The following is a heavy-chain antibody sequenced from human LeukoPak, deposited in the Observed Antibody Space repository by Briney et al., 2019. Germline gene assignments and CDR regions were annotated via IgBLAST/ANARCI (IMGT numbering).Heavy chain of an antibody. CDR1: GFTLSTYW. D-gene: IGHD3-22*01. CDR3: ARDSRGYPY. V-gene: IGHV3-7*05. CDR2: INQDGSEK. Sequence: GGSLRLSCAASGFTLSTYWMSWVRQAPGKGLEWVANINQDGSEKNYVDSVKGRFTISRDNAKNSLYLEMNSLRAEDMGVYYCARDSRGYPYWGQGTLVTVSS. J-gene: IGHJ4*02.